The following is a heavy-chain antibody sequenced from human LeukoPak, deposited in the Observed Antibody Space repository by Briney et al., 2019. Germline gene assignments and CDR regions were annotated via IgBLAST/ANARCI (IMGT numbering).Heavy chain of an antibody. V-gene: IGHV4-39*01. CDR3: ARHSGSGSLSRPFDP. Sequence: PSETLSLTCTVSGGSISRSNYYWAWIRQPPGKGLEWIGSIYESGSTYNNPSLQSRVTISIDTSKNQFSLRLTSVTATDTAVYHCARHSGSGSLSRPFDPWGQGTLVTVSS. CDR1: GGSISRSNYY. J-gene: IGHJ5*02. D-gene: IGHD3-10*01. CDR2: IYESGST.